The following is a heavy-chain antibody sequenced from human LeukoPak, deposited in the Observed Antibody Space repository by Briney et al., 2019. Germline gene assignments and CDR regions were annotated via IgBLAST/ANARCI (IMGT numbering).Heavy chain of an antibody. J-gene: IGHJ4*02. CDR3: ARDSYSGSYF. CDR1: GGSISSSSYY. V-gene: IGHV4-39*07. D-gene: IGHD1-26*01. Sequence: SETLSLTCTVSGGSISSSSYYWGWIRQPPGKGLEWIGSIYYSGSTYYNPSLKSRVTISVDTSKNQFSLKLSSVTAADTAVYYCARDSYSGSYFWGQGTLVTVSS. CDR2: IYYSGST.